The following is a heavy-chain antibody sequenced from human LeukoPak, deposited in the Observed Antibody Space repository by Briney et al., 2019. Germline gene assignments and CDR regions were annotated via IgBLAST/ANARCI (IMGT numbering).Heavy chain of an antibody. J-gene: IGHJ4*02. CDR3: TRDSANYHFAY. Sequence: PGGSLRLSCADSGFTFSSHWMHWVRQAPGKGLEWVSVLYSGGATYYADSVKGRFTISRDNSKNIVFLQMNDLRTEDTAFYYCTRDSANYHFAYWGQGALVTVSS. D-gene: IGHD4/OR15-4a*01. CDR2: LYSGGAT. V-gene: IGHV3-66*01. CDR1: GFTFSSHW.